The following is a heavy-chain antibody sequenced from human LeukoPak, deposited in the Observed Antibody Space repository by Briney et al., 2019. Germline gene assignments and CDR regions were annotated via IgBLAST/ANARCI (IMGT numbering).Heavy chain of an antibody. Sequence: GGSLRLSCAASGFTFDDYAMHWVRQAPGKGLEWVSGINWNSGNKGYADSVKGRFTISRDNAKNFLYLQMNSLRAEDMALYYCAKDVRSDYGDYQGSFDYWGQGTLVTVSS. CDR1: GFTFDDYA. V-gene: IGHV3-9*03. J-gene: IGHJ4*02. CDR2: INWNSGNK. D-gene: IGHD4-17*01. CDR3: AKDVRSDYGDYQGSFDY.